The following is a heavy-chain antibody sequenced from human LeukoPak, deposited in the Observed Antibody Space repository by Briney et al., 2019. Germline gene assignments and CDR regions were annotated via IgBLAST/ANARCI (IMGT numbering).Heavy chain of an antibody. V-gene: IGHV1-2*02. CDR3: ARDLSDYYDTSAYYANAFDI. Sequence: EASVKVSCKASGYTFSAYYTHWVRQAPGQGLEWMGWISPHSGTTNYAQNFQGRVTMTRDTSITTVYMELSGLRFDDTAIYYCARDLSDYYDTSAYYANAFDIWGQGTMVTVSS. CDR1: GYTFSAYY. CDR2: ISPHSGTT. J-gene: IGHJ3*02. D-gene: IGHD3-22*01.